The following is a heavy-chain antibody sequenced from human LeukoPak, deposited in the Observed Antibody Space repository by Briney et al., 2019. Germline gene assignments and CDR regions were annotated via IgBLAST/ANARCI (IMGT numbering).Heavy chain of an antibody. CDR3: ANQGGGYEI. V-gene: IGHV3-30*04. CDR2: ISYDGSNK. Sequence: GGSLRLSCAASGFTFSSYAMHWVRQAPGKGLEWVAVISYDGSNKYYADSVKGRFTISRDNSKNTLYLQMNSLRAEDTAVYYCANQGGGYEIWGQGTLVTVSS. CDR1: GFTFSSYA. J-gene: IGHJ4*02. D-gene: IGHD5-12*01.